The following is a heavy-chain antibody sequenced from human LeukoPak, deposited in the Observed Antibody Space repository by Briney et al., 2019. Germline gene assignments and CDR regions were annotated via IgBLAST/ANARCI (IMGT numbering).Heavy chain of an antibody. CDR2: ISNYGTTI. V-gene: IGHV3-48*03. CDR1: GFTFSGYE. J-gene: IGHJ4*02. Sequence: GGSLRLSCAASGFTFSGYEMNWVRQAPGKGLEWVSYISNYGTTIYYADSVKGRFTISRDNAKNTPYLQMNSLRAEDTAVYFCARGRDGASAYWGQGALVTVSS. CDR3: ARGRDGASAY. D-gene: IGHD5-24*01.